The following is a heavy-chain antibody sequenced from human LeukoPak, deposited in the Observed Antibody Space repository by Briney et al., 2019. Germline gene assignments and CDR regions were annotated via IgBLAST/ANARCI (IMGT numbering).Heavy chain of an antibody. CDR1: GFRFNTYW. V-gene: IGHV4-34*01. CDR3: ARARYTRGARPFDY. Sequence: GSLRLSCAASGFRFNTYWMSWIRQPPGKGLEWIGEINHSGSTNYNPSLKSRVTISVDTSKNQFSLKLSSVTAADTAVYYCARARYTRGARPFDYWGQGTLDTVSS. J-gene: IGHJ4*02. D-gene: IGHD1-26*01. CDR2: INHSGST.